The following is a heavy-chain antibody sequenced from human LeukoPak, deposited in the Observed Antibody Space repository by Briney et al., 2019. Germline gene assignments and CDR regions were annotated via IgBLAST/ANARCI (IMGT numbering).Heavy chain of an antibody. CDR3: ARSQVDYDSSGYDAFDI. J-gene: IGHJ3*02. V-gene: IGHV5-51*01. D-gene: IGHD3-22*01. CDR1: GYSFTSYW. CDR2: IYPGDSDT. Sequence: PGESLKISCKGSGYSFTSYWIGWVRQVPGKGLEWMGIIYPGDSDTRYSPSFQGQVTISADKSISTAYLQWSSLKASDTAMYYCARSQVDYDSSGYDAFDIWGQGTMVTVSS.